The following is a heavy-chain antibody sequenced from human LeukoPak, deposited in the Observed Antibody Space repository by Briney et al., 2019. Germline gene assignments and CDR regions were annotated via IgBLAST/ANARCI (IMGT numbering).Heavy chain of an antibody. D-gene: IGHD1-26*01. CDR1: GFTFINAW. V-gene: IGHV3-15*01. Sequence: GGSLRLSCAASGFTFINAWMAWVRQAPEKGLEWVGRIKAKAHGGTIEYAAPVKGRFTISRDDSKNTLYLQMNSLKTEDTAVYYCTTDGVGVAGATYDNWGQGTLVSVSS. CDR2: IKAKAHGGTI. CDR3: TTDGVGVAGATYDN. J-gene: IGHJ4*02.